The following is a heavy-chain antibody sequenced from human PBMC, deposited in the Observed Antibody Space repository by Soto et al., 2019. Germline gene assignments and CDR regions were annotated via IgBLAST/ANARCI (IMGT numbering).Heavy chain of an antibody. CDR1: GCTLNMYW. D-gene: IGHD3-10*01. J-gene: IGHJ4*02. V-gene: IGHV3-74*01. CDR2: SSDDDSRT. Sequence: GGCRRRSCAASGCTLNMYWMHWVRQARGEGLEWVSRSSDDDSRTGYGDSVKGRCTSSRDNAKNTRYLQMNALRGEDTALYYGTRGPPPSSLGTGDFCRQGPLVTVSS. CDR3: TRGPPPSSLGTGDF.